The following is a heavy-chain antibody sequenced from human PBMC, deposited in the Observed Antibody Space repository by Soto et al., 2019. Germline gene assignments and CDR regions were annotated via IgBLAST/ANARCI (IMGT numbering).Heavy chain of an antibody. CDR2: IYPADSNP. D-gene: IGHD6-13*01. V-gene: IGHV5-51*01. Sequence: GDSLKISCKGSGYNFTTYWIGWVRQMPGKGLEWMGVIYPADSNPKYSPSFRGQVTISADKSIKTAYLHWRSLKASDTDMYYCEKQRRIAEGGTACFDHWGQGTLPTVSS. CDR3: EKQRRIAEGGTACFDH. CDR1: GYNFTTYW. J-gene: IGHJ5*02.